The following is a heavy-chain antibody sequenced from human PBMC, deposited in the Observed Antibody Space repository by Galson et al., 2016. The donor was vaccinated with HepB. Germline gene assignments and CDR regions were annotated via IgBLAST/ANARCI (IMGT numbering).Heavy chain of an antibody. CDR3: AREPYGSRGRFDF. J-gene: IGHJ4*02. CDR2: IRSSGTFI. D-gene: IGHD3-10*01. Sequence: SLRLSCAASGFSFSSYTMDWVRRSPGKGLEWIASIRSSGTFIYYAGSLKGRFTISRDNAKSSLYLQMNVLRAEDTAVYYCAREPYGSRGRFDFWGPGTLVTVSS. CDR1: GFSFSSYT. V-gene: IGHV3-21*01.